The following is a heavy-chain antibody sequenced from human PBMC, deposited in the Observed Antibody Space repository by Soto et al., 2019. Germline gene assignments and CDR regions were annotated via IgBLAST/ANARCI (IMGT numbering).Heavy chain of an antibody. CDR2: IHFSGSPI. CDR3: ARRGFN. CDR1: GFSFSSSE. J-gene: IGHJ4*02. D-gene: IGHD3-10*01. V-gene: IGHV3-48*03. Sequence: VGSLRLSCAASGFSFSSSEMTWVRQAPGKGLEWISYIHFSGSPIYYADSLRGRFTISRDNTKNSLYLQMSSLRAEDTAIYYCARRGFNCGRGTLVTVSS.